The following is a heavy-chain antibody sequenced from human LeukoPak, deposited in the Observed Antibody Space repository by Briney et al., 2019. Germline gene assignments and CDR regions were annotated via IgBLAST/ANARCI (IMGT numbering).Heavy chain of an antibody. CDR1: TYSISSGYS. V-gene: IGHV4-38-2*01. D-gene: IGHD4-17*01. CDR2: MYLSGTT. CDR3: AKTDYGHYSGFEV. J-gene: IGHJ3*01. Sequence: PSETLSLTCVVSTYSISSGYSWGWIRQPPGKGLEWIGSMYLSGTTYYNPSLKSRVTIPVDKSENQFSLKVNFVTAADTAVYFCAKTDYGHYSGFEVWGQGIMVTVSS.